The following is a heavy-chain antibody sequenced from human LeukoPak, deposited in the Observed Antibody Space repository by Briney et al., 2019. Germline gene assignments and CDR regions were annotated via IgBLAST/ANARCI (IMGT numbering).Heavy chain of an antibody. CDR2: IIPIFGTA. Sequence: ASVKVSCKASGGTFSSYAISWVRQAPGQGLEWMGGIIPIFGTANYAQKFQGRVTITADESTSTAYMELSSLRSEDTAVYYCARGSRALRFLEWLLNYWGQGTLVTVSS. J-gene: IGHJ4*02. V-gene: IGHV1-69*13. CDR1: GGTFSSYA. CDR3: ARGSRALRFLEWLLNY. D-gene: IGHD3-3*01.